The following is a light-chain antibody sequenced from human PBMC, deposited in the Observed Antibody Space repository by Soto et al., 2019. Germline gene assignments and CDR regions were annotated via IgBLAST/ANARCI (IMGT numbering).Light chain of an antibody. Sequence: QSALTQPASVSGSPGQSITISCTGTSSDVGDFDCVSWYQQHPGKAPKLMIYEVSDRPSGVSNRFSGSKSGDTASLTISGLKAEDEADYYCSSYTSSSTLVFGGGTKVTVL. CDR1: SSDVGDFDC. CDR3: SSYTSSSTLV. J-gene: IGLJ2*01. V-gene: IGLV2-14*01. CDR2: EVS.